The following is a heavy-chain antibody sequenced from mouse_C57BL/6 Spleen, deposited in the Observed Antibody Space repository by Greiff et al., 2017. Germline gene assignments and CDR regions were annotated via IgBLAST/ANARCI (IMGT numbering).Heavy chain of an antibody. Sequence: QVQLQQSGPELVKPGASVKLSCTASGYTFTSYDINWVKQRPGQGLEWIGWIYPRAGSTKYNEKFKGKATLTVDKSSSTAYMEVYSLTSEGSAVYFCANWFDYWGQGTLVTVSA. CDR2: IYPRAGST. J-gene: IGHJ3*01. CDR3: ANWFDY. CDR1: GYTFTSYD. V-gene: IGHV1-85*01.